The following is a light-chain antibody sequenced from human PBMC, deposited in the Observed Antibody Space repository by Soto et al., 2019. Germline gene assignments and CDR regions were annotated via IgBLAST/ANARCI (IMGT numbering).Light chain of an antibody. CDR2: RVS. V-gene: IGKV3-20*01. J-gene: IGKJ4*01. CDR1: QTITT. CDR3: QQYGNLPLT. Sequence: IVLTQSPGTLSFSPGERATLSCRASQTITTLAWYQRKPGQAPRLLIYRVSSRATGVPDRFSGSGSGTDYTLTISRLEPEDFAVYYCQQYGNLPLTFGGGTKVEIX.